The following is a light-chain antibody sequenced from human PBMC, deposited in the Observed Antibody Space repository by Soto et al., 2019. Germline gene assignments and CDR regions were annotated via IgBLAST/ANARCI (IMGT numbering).Light chain of an antibody. Sequence: EIVMTQSPATLSVSPGERATLSCRASQSVSSNLAWYQQKPGQAPGLLIYGASTRATGIPARFSGSGSGTEFTLTISSLQSENFALYYCQQYNNWPPLTFGGGTKVDIK. J-gene: IGKJ4*01. V-gene: IGKV3-15*01. CDR2: GAS. CDR3: QQYNNWPPLT. CDR1: QSVSSN.